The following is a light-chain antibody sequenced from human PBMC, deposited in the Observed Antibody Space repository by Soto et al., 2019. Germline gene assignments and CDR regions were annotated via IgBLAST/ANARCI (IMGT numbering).Light chain of an antibody. J-gene: IGKJ5*01. CDR1: QSVSSY. Sequence: EIVLTQYTGTLSLSPGERATLSCRASQSVSSYLAWYQQKPGQAPRLLIYDASNRATGIPARFSGSGSGTDFTLTISSLEPEDFAVYYCQQRSNWPPTFGQGTRLEI. CDR3: QQRSNWPPT. CDR2: DAS. V-gene: IGKV3-11*01.